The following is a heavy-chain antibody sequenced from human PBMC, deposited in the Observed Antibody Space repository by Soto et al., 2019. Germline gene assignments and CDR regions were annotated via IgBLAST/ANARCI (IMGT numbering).Heavy chain of an antibody. D-gene: IGHD3-16*01. V-gene: IGHV1-2*02. J-gene: IGHJ4*02. CDR3: ARDIGFDYVN. Sequence: ASVKVSCKASGYTFIDYYMHWVRQAPGQGLEWMGWINPNSGGTNYAQKFQGRVTMTRDTSISTAYMELSRLSAEDTAVYFRARDIGFDYVNWGQGTLVTVSS. CDR1: GYTFIDYY. CDR2: INPNSGGT.